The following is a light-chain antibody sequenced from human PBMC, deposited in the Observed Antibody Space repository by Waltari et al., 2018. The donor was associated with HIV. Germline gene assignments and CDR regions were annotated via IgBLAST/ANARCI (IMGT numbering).Light chain of an antibody. Sequence: QSVLTQPPSVSAAPGQKVTMSCSGTSPDIGTNSVSWYQHVPGMTPKLLIYDNNKRPSGIPDRFSGSKSGTSATLGITGLQTGDEADYYCGTWDGSLSGVVFGGGTKLTVL. CDR3: GTWDGSLSGVV. V-gene: IGLV1-51*01. CDR1: SPDIGTNS. CDR2: DNN. J-gene: IGLJ2*01.